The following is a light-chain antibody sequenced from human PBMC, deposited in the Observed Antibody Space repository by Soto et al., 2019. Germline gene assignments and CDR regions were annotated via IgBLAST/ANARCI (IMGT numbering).Light chain of an antibody. CDR1: QGISTY. V-gene: IGKV1-27*01. Sequence: DIQMTQSPSSLSASVGDRVTITCRASQGISTYLAWYQQKPGEVPKLLIYAASTWQSGVRSRASGSGSGTDFALTISSLQPEDVATYYYEKYNSAPFAFGQGTRLDIK. CDR3: EKYNSAPFA. J-gene: IGKJ5*01. CDR2: AAS.